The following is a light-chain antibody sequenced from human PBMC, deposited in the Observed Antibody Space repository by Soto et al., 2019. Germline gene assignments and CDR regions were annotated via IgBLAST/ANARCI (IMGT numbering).Light chain of an antibody. V-gene: IGKV3D-15*01. Sequence: EVVMTQSPATLSVSPGERATLSCRASQSINNNLAWYQHKPGQAPRLLIYGASSRATGIPDRFSGSGSGTEFTLTISSLQPDDFATYYCQQYDSFSVTFGQGPRW. CDR1: QSINNN. CDR3: QQYDSFSVT. CDR2: GAS. J-gene: IGKJ1*01.